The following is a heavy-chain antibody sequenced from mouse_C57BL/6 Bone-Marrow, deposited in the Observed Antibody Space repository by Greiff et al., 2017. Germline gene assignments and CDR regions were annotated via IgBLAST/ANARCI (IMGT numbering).Heavy chain of an antibody. CDR1: GFTFSDYG. J-gene: IGHJ2*01. D-gene: IGHD2-5*01. CDR2: ISSGSSTI. V-gene: IGHV5-17*01. CDR3: ARPAYYSNYLIYYFDY. Sequence: EVQLVESGGGLVKPGGSLKLSCAASGFTFSDYGMHWVRQAPEKGLEWVAYISSGSSTIYYADTVKGRFTISRDNAKNTLFLQMTSLRSEDTAMYYGARPAYYSNYLIYYFDYWGQGTTLTVSS.